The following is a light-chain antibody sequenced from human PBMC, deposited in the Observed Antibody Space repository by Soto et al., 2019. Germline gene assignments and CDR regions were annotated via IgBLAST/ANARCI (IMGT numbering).Light chain of an antibody. CDR3: WQHSVWPLT. V-gene: IGKV3-15*01. CDR1: QSVSSY. Sequence: EVVMTQSPATLSASPGERATLSSRASQSVSSYLFWYQQKPGQTPRLLIYGTSTRATGIPARFSGSGSGTESTLTICSLESEDFAVYDCWQHSVWPLTFGVGPKVAIK. J-gene: IGKJ4*01. CDR2: GTS.